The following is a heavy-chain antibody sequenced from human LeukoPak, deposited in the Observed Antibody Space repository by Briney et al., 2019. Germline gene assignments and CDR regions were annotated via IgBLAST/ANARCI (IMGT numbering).Heavy chain of an antibody. J-gene: IGHJ6*02. V-gene: IGHV4-4*02. Sequence: PSGTLSLTCADSGGSISSSNWWSWVRQPPGKGLEWIGEIYHSGSTNYNPSLKSRVTISVDKSKNQFSLKLSSVTAADTAVYYCARAPQNSYGYYYGMDVWGQGTTVTVSS. D-gene: IGHD5-18*01. CDR3: ARAPQNSYGYYYGMDV. CDR1: GGSISSSNW. CDR2: IYHSGST.